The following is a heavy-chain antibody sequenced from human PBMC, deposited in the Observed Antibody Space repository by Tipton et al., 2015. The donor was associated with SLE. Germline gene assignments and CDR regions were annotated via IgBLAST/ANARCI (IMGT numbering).Heavy chain of an antibody. J-gene: IGHJ2*01. CDR2: IYYSGST. D-gene: IGHD3-3*01. V-gene: IGHV4-39*07. Sequence: TLSLTCTVSGGSISSSSYYWGWIRQPPGKGLEWIGSIYYSGSTCYNPSLKSRVTISVDTSKNQFSLKLSSVTAADTAVYYCARGVWSGSFFDLWGRGTLVTVSS. CDR3: ARGVWSGSFFDL. CDR1: GGSISSSSYY.